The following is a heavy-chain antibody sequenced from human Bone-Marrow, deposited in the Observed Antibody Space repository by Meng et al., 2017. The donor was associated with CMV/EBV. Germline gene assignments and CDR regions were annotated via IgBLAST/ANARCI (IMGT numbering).Heavy chain of an antibody. V-gene: IGHV3-15*01. D-gene: IGHD2-15*01. CDR3: TVRTALGYCSGGSCYNRFDY. J-gene: IGHJ4*03. CDR1: GFTFSRYA. Sequence: GGSLRLSCAASGFTFSRYAMSWVRQAPGKGLEWVGRIKSKTDGGTTDYAAPVKGRFTISRDDSKNTLYLQMNSLKTEDTAVYYCTVRTALGYCSGGSCYNRFDYWGQGTTVTVSS. CDR2: IKSKTDGGTT.